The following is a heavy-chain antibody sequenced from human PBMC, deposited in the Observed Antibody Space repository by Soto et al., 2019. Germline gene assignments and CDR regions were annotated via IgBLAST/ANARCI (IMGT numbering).Heavy chain of an antibody. Sequence: EVQLVESGGGLVQPGGSLRLSCAASGFTFSSYWMSWVRQAPGKGLEWVANIKQDGSEKYYVDSVKGRFTISRDNAKNSLYLQMNSLRAEDTAVYYCARELRYFDYWFHPWGQGTLVTVSS. J-gene: IGHJ5*02. D-gene: IGHD3-9*01. CDR2: IKQDGSEK. V-gene: IGHV3-7*01. CDR3: ARELRYFDYWFHP. CDR1: GFTFSSYW.